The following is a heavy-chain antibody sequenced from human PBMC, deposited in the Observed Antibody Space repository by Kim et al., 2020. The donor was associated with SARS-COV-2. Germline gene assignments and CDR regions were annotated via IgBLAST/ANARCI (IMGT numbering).Heavy chain of an antibody. D-gene: IGHD3-10*01. Sequence: GESLKISCKGSGYSFTSYWIGWVRQMPGKGLEWMGIIYPGDSDTRYSPSFQGQVTISADKSISTAYLQWSSLKASDTAMYYCARAALTSLRPMGSFDYWGQGTLVTVSA. CDR2: IYPGDSDT. V-gene: IGHV5-51*01. J-gene: IGHJ4*02. CDR1: GYSFTSYW. CDR3: ARAALTSLRPMGSFDY.